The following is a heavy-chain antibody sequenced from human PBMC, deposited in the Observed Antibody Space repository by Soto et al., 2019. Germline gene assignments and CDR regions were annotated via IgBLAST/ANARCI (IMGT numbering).Heavy chain of an antibody. J-gene: IGHJ3*02. V-gene: IGHV1-69*13. CDR1: GGTFSSYA. CDR2: IIPIFGTA. D-gene: IGHD3-22*01. Sequence: SVKVSCKASGGTFSSYAISWVRQAPGQGLEWMGGIIPIFGTANYAQKFQGRVTITADESTSTAYMELSSLRSEDTAVYYCARGSTYYYDSSGYPDAFDIWGQGTMVTVSS. CDR3: ARGSTYYYDSSGYPDAFDI.